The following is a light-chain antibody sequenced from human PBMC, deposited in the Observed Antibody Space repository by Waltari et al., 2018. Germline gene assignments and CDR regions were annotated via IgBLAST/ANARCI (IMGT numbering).Light chain of an antibody. V-gene: IGLV1-47*01. CDR2: ENN. CDR3: ATWDDRLSGRV. Sequence: QSVLTQPPSASGTPGQRVTISCSGSSSNIGRYYVSWYQHLPGTAPKLLISENNQRPPGVPDRFSGSKSGTSASLAISGLRSEDEADYYCATWDDRLSGRVFGGGTKLTVL. CDR1: SSNIGRYY. J-gene: IGLJ3*02.